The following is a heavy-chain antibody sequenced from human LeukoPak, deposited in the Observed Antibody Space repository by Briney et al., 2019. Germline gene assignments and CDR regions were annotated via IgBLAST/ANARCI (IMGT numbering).Heavy chain of an antibody. D-gene: IGHD6-13*01. J-gene: IGHJ4*02. V-gene: IGHV3-30*18. CDR2: ISYDGSNK. CDR1: GFTFSSYG. Sequence: PGGSLRLSCAASGFTFSSYGMHWVRQAPGKGLEWVAVISYDGSNKYYADSVEGRFTISRDNSKNTLYPQMNSLRAEDTAVYYCAKPVGKYSSSWYSLGYWGQGTLVTVSS. CDR3: AKPVGKYSSSWYSLGY.